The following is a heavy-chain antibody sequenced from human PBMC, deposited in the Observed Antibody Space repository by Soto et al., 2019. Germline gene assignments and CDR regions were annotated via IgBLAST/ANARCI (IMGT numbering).Heavy chain of an antibody. CDR1: GYTFTGYY. CDR3: ARSLGYSSSWYDY. V-gene: IGHV1-2*04. D-gene: IGHD6-13*01. J-gene: IGHJ4*02. CDR2: INPNSGGT. Sequence: ASVKVSCKASGYTFTGYYMHWVRQAPGQGLEWMGWINPNSGGTNYAQKFQGWVTMTRDTSISTAYMELSRLRSDDTAVYYCARSLGYSSSWYDYWGQGTLVTVSS.